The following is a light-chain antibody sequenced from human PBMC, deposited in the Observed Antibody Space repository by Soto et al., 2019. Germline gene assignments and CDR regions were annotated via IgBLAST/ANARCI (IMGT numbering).Light chain of an antibody. J-gene: IGKJ1*01. CDR1: QCVSSNY. Sequence: DIVLRQSPGTLSLSPGERATLSCRASQCVSSNYLAWYQQKPGQAPRLVIFGASNRATGIPERFSASGSGTEFTLTISRLEPEDVAVYYCQQYATSPLTFGHGTKVDIK. CDR2: GAS. V-gene: IGKV3-20*01. CDR3: QQYATSPLT.